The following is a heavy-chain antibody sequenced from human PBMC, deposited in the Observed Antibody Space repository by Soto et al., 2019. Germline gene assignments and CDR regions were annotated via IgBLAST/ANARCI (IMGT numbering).Heavy chain of an antibody. Sequence: PGGSLRLSCAASGFTFDDYGMSWVRQAPGKGLEWVSGINWNGGSTGYADSVKGRFTISRDNAKNSVDLQMGSLRAEDTALYHCARVGALGYSSGWYSANFDFWGQGALVTVSS. J-gene: IGHJ4*02. CDR2: INWNGGST. D-gene: IGHD6-19*01. CDR3: ARVGALGYSSGWYSANFDF. CDR1: GFTFDDYG. V-gene: IGHV3-20*01.